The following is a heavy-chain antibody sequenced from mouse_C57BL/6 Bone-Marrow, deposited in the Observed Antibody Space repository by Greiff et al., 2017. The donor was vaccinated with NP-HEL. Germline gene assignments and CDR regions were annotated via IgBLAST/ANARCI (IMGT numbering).Heavy chain of an antibody. Sequence: EVQLQQSGPELVKPGASVKMSCKASGYTFTDYNMHWVKQSHGKSLEWIGYINPNNGGTSYNQTFKGKATLTVNKSSSTAYMELRGLTSEDSAVYYGAREGITTDYWGQGTTLTVSS. CDR3: AREGITTDY. D-gene: IGHD1-1*01. V-gene: IGHV1-22*01. CDR1: GYTFTDYN. CDR2: INPNNGGT. J-gene: IGHJ2*01.